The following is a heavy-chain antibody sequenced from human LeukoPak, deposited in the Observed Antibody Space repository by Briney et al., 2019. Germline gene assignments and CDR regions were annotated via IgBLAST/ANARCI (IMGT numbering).Heavy chain of an antibody. D-gene: IGHD3-10*01. CDR3: ARGPGSAVLLWFGELLGPAYYFDY. CDR1: GYTFTGYY. CDR2: INPNSGGT. V-gene: IGHV1-2*02. J-gene: IGHJ4*02. Sequence: ASVKVSCKASGYTFTGYYMHWVRQAPGQGLEWMGWINPNSGGTNYAQKFQGRVTMTRDTSISTAYMELSRLRSDDTAVYYCARGPGSAVLLWFGELLGPAYYFDYWGQGTLVTVSS.